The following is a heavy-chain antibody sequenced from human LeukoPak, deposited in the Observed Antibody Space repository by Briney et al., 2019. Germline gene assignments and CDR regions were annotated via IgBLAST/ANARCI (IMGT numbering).Heavy chain of an antibody. D-gene: IGHD1-1*01. CDR3: ARETGTTLRWFDP. Sequence: SETLSLTCTVSGGSISTYYWSWIRQPPGKGLEWIGYIYYSGSTNYNPFLKSRVTLSVDTSKNQFSLKLSSVTAADTAVYYCARETGTTLRWFDPWGQGTLVTVSS. CDR2: IYYSGST. J-gene: IGHJ5*02. CDR1: GGSISTYY. V-gene: IGHV4-59*01.